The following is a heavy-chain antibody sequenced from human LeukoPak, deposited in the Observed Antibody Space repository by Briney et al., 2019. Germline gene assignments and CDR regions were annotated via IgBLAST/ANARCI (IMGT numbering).Heavy chain of an antibody. J-gene: IGHJ3*02. CDR2: IIPIFGTA. CDR3: ARKSDYDAFDI. CDR1: GGTFSSYA. D-gene: IGHD4-17*01. Sequence: SVKVSCKASGGTFSSYAISWVRQAPGQGLEWMGGIIPIFGTANYAQKFQGRVTITADESMSTAYIELSSLRSEDTAVYYCARKSDYDAFDIWGQGTMVTVSS. V-gene: IGHV1-69*13.